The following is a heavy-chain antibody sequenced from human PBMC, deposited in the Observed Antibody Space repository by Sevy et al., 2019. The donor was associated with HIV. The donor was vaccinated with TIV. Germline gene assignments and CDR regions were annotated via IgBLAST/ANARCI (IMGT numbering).Heavy chain of an antibody. V-gene: IGHV3-30-3*01. CDR2: ISYEGSNK. CDR1: GFTFSSYA. D-gene: IGHD5-12*01. CDR3: ARDDRYGGYGPPNDY. J-gene: IGHJ4*02. Sequence: GGYLRLSCAASGFTFSSYAMHWVRQAPGKGLEWVAVISYEGSNKYYADSVKGRFTISRDNSKNTLYLQMNSLRAEDTAVYYCARDDRYGGYGPPNDYWGQGTLVTVSS.